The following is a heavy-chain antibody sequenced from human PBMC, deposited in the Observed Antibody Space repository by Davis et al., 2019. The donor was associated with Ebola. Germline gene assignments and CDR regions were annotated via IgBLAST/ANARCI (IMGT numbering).Heavy chain of an antibody. CDR3: ARESGGGIDY. Sequence: GESLKISCAASGFTFSSYWMHWVRQTPRKGLEWVGFIRNKAYGGTTEYAASVKGRFTISRDDSGNIAYLQMNSLKIEDTAVYYCARESGGGIDYWGQGTLVTVSS. D-gene: IGHD1-26*01. J-gene: IGHJ4*02. CDR1: GFTFSSYW. V-gene: IGHV3-49*04. CDR2: IRNKAYGGTT.